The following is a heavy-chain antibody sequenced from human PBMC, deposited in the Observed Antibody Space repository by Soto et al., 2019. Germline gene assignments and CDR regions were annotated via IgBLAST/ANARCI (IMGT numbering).Heavy chain of an antibody. V-gene: IGHV3-66*01. CDR3: ARDDVLWDGGGCYGVPLDV. J-gene: IGHJ6*04. Sequence: PSETLSLTCTVSGCSISSSSYYMSWVRQAPGKGLEWVSLIQSGGPTYYADSVKGRFTISRDTSENTLHLQMDSLRAEDTAVHYCARDDVLWDGGGCYGVPLDVWGKGTPVTVSS. D-gene: IGHD2-15*01. CDR1: GCSISSSSYY. CDR2: IQSGGPT.